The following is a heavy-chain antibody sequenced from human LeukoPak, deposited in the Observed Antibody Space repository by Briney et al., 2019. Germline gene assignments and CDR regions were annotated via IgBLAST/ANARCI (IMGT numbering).Heavy chain of an antibody. Sequence: ASVKVSCKASGYTFTSYYMHWVRQAPGQGLEWVGIINPSGDPTTYAQKFQGRVTMTSDMSTSTVYMELSSLRSEDTAVYYCARGDIVVVPAATDIVRRDKNYYYYYYMDVWGKGTTVTISS. CDR1: GYTFTSYY. CDR3: ARGDIVVVPAATDIVRRDKNYYYYYYMDV. J-gene: IGHJ6*03. CDR2: INPSGDPT. V-gene: IGHV1-46*01. D-gene: IGHD2-2*01.